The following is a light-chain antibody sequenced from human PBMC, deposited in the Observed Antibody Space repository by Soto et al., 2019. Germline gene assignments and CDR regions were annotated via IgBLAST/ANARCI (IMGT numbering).Light chain of an antibody. V-gene: IGLV1-51*01. CDR2: DDN. Sequence: QSVLTQPPSVSAAPGQKVTISCSGSSSNIGGNSVSWYQQLPGTAPKLLIYDDNKRPSGIPDRFSGSNSGTSATLAISGLRSEDEADYYCAAWDDSLRAWVFXGGTKVTVL. CDR1: SSNIGGNS. CDR3: AAWDDSLRAWV. J-gene: IGLJ3*02.